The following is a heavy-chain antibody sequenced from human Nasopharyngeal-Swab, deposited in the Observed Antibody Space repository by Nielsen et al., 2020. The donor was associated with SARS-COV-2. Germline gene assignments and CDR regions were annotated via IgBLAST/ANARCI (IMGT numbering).Heavy chain of an antibody. CDR3: AKSSGSGYDANSFDF. V-gene: IGHV5-51*01. CDR2: IYPGDSDT. Sequence: GGSLRLSCQGSGYSFANYWSGWVRQMPGKGLECMGIIYPGDSDTRYSPSFHGQVTISADRSTSTTYLHLSSLKASDTAMYYCAKSSGSGYDANSFDFWGQGTLVTVSS. CDR1: GYSFANYW. D-gene: IGHD5-12*01. J-gene: IGHJ4*02.